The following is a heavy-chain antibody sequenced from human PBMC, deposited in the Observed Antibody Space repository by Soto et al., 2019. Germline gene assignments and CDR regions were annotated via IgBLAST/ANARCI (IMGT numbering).Heavy chain of an antibody. J-gene: IGHJ4*02. CDR3: ATDRGDSLDY. CDR2: FDPEDGET. D-gene: IGHD4-17*01. Sequence: QVQLVQSGAEVKKPGASVKVSCKVSGYRLTALSIHWVRQAPGKGLEWMGGFDPEDGETVYAQMVQGRVTMTEETSTDTAYMELRSLRYEDTAVYYCATDRGDSLDYWGQGTLVTVSS. CDR1: GYRLTALS. V-gene: IGHV1-24*01.